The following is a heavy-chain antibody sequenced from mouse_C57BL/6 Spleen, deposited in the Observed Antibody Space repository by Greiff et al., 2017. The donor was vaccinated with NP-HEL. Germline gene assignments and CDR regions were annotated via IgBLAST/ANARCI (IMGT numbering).Heavy chain of an antibody. V-gene: IGHV1-78*01. D-gene: IGHD1-1*01. Sequence: VQLQQSDAELVKPGASVKISCKVSGYTFTDHTIHWMKQRPEQGLEWIGYIYPRDGSTKYNEKFKGKATLTADKSSSTAYMQLKSLTSEDSAVYFCAGYYYGSSYGWYFDVWGTGTTVTVSS. CDR1: GYTFTDHT. J-gene: IGHJ1*03. CDR3: AGYYYGSSYGWYFDV. CDR2: IYPRDGST.